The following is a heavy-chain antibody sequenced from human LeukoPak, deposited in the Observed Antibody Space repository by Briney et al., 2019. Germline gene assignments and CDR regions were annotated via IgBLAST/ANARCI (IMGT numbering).Heavy chain of an antibody. CDR2: IYYSGST. V-gene: IGHV4-39*01. CDR3: ARLTMVQGDIITDYFDY. CDR1: GGSISSSSYY. Sequence: SETLSLTCTVSGGSISSSSYYWGWIRQPPGKGLEWIGSIYYSGSTYYNPSLKSRVTISVDTSKNQFSLKLSSVTAADTAVCYYARLTMVQGDIITDYFDYWGQGTLVTVSS. J-gene: IGHJ4*02. D-gene: IGHD3-10*01.